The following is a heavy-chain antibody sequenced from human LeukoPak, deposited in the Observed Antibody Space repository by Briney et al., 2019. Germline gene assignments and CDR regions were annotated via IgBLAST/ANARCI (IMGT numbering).Heavy chain of an antibody. J-gene: IGHJ6*04. V-gene: IGHV4-38-2*02. D-gene: IGHD6-25*01. CDR2: IYNSGST. CDR3: ARDGTPSYTSGWVYMDV. CDR1: GYSISSGYY. Sequence: ASETLSLTCTVSGYSISSGYYWGWIRQPPGKGLEWIGSIYNSGSTYYNPSLKSRVTISVDTSKNQFSLKLRSVTAADTAMYYCARDGTPSYTSGWVYMDVWGKGTTVTISS.